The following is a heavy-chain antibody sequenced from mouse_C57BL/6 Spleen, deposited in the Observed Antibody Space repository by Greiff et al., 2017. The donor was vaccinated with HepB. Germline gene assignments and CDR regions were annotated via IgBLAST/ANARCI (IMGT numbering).Heavy chain of an antibody. J-gene: IGHJ2*01. V-gene: IGHV1-26*01. CDR1: GYTFTDYY. CDR2: INPNNGGT. D-gene: IGHD3-2*02. Sequence: VQLQQSGPELVKPGASVKISCKASGYTFTDYYMNWVKQSHGKSLEWIGDINPNNGGTSYNQKFKGKATLTVDKSSSTAYMELRSLTSEDSAVYYCAREGSGWDYWGQGTTLTVSS. CDR3: AREGSGWDY.